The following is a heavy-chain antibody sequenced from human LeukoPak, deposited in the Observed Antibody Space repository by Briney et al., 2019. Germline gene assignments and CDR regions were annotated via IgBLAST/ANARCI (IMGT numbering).Heavy chain of an antibody. CDR3: ARYCTSTSCAFEY. V-gene: IGHV3-23*01. CDR2: ISGSGGSP. CDR1: GFTFGNYA. J-gene: IGHJ4*02. Sequence: PGGSLRLSCAASGFTFGNYAMTWVRQAPGEGLEWVSSISGSGGSPIYADSVKGRFTISRDNSKSTLYPQMNSLRAEDTAIYYCARYCTSTSCAFEYWGQGTLVTVSS. D-gene: IGHD2-2*01.